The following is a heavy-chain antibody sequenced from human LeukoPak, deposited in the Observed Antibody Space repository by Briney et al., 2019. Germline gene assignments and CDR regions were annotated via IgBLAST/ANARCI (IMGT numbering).Heavy chain of an antibody. CDR1: GFTFSTYA. D-gene: IGHD1-1*01. Sequence: GGSLRLSCAASGFTFSTYAMTWVRQAPGKGLEWVSAVSGSGGGTYYADSVKGRFTISRDNSKNTLYLQMNSLRAEDTAVYYCAKGPSAWPTYFDYWGQGTLVTVSS. CDR2: VSGSGGGT. CDR3: AKGPSAWPTYFDY. V-gene: IGHV3-23*01. J-gene: IGHJ4*02.